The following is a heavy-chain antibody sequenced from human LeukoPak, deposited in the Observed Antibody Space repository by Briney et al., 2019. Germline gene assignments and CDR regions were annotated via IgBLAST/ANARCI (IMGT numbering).Heavy chain of an antibody. CDR3: TTEDHIFRRSSGYSVGAFDI. J-gene: IGHJ3*02. D-gene: IGHD3-22*01. V-gene: IGHV3-15*01. Sequence: GGSLRLSCAASGFTFSNAWMSWVRQAPGKGLEWVGRIKSKTDGGTTDYAAPVKGRFTISRDDSKNTLYLQMNSLKTEDTAVYYCTTEDHIFRRSSGYSVGAFDIWGQGTMVTASS. CDR1: GFTFSNAW. CDR2: IKSKTDGGTT.